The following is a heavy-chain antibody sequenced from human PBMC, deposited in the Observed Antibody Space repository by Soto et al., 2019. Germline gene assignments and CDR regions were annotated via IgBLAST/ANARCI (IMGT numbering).Heavy chain of an antibody. CDR2: FDPEDGET. V-gene: IGHV1-24*01. Sequence: ASVKVSCKVSGYTLTELSMHWVRQAPGKGLEWMGGFDPEDGETIYAQKFQGRVTMTRDTSTSTAYMELSRLRSDDTAVYYCARPGYFVYDLDGDYYGMDVWGQGSSVTVSS. CDR1: GYTLTELS. CDR3: ARPGYFVYDLDGDYYGMDV. D-gene: IGHD5-12*01. J-gene: IGHJ6*02.